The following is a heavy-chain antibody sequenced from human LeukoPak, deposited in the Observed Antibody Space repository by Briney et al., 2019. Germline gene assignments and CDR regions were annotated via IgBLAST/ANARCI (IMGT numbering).Heavy chain of an antibody. Sequence: KTGGSLRLSCAASGFNFSSYSMNWVRQAPGKGLQWVSSISSSSSFRYYAASVKGRFTISRDNAKNSLYLQMNSLRAEDTAVYYCARESSGYFYWRQGTLVTVSS. CDR2: ISSSSSFR. CDR3: ARESSGYFY. V-gene: IGHV3-21*01. CDR1: GFNFSSYS. J-gene: IGHJ4*02. D-gene: IGHD3-22*01.